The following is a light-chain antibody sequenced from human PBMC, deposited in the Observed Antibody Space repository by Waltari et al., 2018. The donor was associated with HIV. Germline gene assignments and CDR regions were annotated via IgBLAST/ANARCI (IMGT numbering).Light chain of an antibody. J-gene: IGLJ2*01. CDR1: SPNIGSSN. CDR3: AAWADSLNGVV. CDR2: DSN. V-gene: IGLV1-44*01. Sequence: QSVMTQPPSASGTPGQRVTISCSGSSPNIGSSNTNWYRQLPGTAPKLLIYDSNQRPSGVPDRCSGSRSGTSASLAISGLQSEDEAYYYCAAWADSLNGVVFGGGTKLTVL.